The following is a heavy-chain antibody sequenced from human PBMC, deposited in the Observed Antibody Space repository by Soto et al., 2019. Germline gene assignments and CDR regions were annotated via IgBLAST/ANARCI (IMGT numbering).Heavy chain of an antibody. D-gene: IGHD6-19*01. J-gene: IGHJ4*02. CDR3: AKEGEHSSGWANFDY. CDR2: ISDDGSNK. CDR1: VFTFSSCA. V-gene: IGHV3-30-3*01. Sequence: GGSLRLSCAASVFTFSSCAMHWVRQAPGKGLEWVALISDDGSNKNYADSVKGRFTISRDNSKNTLYLQMSSLRAEDTAVYYCAKEGEHSSGWANFDYWGQGTLVTVSS.